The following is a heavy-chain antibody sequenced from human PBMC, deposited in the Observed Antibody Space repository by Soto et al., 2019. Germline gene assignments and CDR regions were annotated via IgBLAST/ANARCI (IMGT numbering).Heavy chain of an antibody. Sequence: SETLSLTCTVSGGSVSSGSYYWSWIRQPPGKGLERIGYIYYSGSTNYNPSLKSRVTISVDTSKNQFSLKLSSVTAADTAVYYCASGVVTAIHDYWGQGTLVTVSS. D-gene: IGHD2-21*02. J-gene: IGHJ4*02. V-gene: IGHV4-61*01. CDR1: GGSVSSGSYY. CDR2: IYYSGST. CDR3: ASGVVTAIHDY.